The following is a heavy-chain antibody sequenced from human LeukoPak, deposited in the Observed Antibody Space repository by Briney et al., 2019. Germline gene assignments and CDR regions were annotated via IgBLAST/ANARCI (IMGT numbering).Heavy chain of an antibody. CDR1: GGTFSSYA. D-gene: IGHD3-22*01. Sequence: GASVKVSCKASGGTFSSYAISWVRQAPGQGLEWMGGIIPIFGTANYAQKFQGRVTMTADESTSTAYMELSSLRSEDTAVYYCARVSLEDSSGYWHYFDYWGQGTLVTVSS. V-gene: IGHV1-69*13. CDR3: ARVSLEDSSGYWHYFDY. CDR2: IIPIFGTA. J-gene: IGHJ4*02.